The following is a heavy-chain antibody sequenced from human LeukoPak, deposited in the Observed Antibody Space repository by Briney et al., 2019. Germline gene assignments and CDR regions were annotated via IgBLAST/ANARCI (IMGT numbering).Heavy chain of an antibody. Sequence: SETLSLTCTVSGGSISSYYWSWIRQPPGKGLEWIGYIYYSGSTNYNPSLKSRVTISVDTSKNQFSLKLSSVTAADTAVYYCATHRIAAAADNWFDPWGQGTLVTVSS. CDR1: GGSISSYY. V-gene: IGHV4-59*08. CDR3: ATHRIAAAADNWFDP. J-gene: IGHJ5*02. CDR2: IYYSGST. D-gene: IGHD6-13*01.